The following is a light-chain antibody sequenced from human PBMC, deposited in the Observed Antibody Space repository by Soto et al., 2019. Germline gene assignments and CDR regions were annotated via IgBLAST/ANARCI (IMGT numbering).Light chain of an antibody. J-gene: IGKJ3*01. CDR2: AAS. CDR1: QNININ. Sequence: DIPMTQFPSSLSASVGDRVTITCRASQNININLNWYQHKPGKAPSLLIYAASTLPNGVPSRFSGSGSGTDFTLTISSLQPEDFATYYCQQSYSTLTFGPGTKVD. CDR3: QQSYSTLT. V-gene: IGKV1-39*01.